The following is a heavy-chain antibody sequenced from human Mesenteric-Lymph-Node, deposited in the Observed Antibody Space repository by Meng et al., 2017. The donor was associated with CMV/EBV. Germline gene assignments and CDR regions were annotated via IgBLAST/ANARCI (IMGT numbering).Heavy chain of an antibody. CDR2: ISAYNGDT. V-gene: IGHV1-18*01. CDR3: ARDIHFPTRGTADY. CDR1: GYRFKSYG. D-gene: IGHD1-1*01. J-gene: IGHJ4*02. Sequence: ASVKVSCKASGYRFKSYGFSWVRQAPGQGLEWLGWISAYNGDTSYAHKLQGRVTLTTDTSTSTAYMGMRSLRSDDTALYYCARDIHFPTRGTADYWGQGSLVTVSS.